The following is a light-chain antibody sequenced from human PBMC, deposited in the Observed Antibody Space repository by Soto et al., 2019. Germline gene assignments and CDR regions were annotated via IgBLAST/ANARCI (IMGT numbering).Light chain of an antibody. Sequence: EIVLTQPPATLSLSPGETATLSCRASQSVSSYLAWYQQKPGQAPRLLIYDASNRATGIPARFSGSGSGTDFTLTISSLEPEDFAVYYCQQRSNWPRTFGQGTRLEIK. J-gene: IGKJ5*01. CDR3: QQRSNWPRT. CDR2: DAS. V-gene: IGKV3-11*01. CDR1: QSVSSY.